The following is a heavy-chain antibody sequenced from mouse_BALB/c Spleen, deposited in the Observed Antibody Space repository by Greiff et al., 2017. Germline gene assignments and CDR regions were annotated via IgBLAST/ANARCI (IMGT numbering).Heavy chain of an antibody. J-gene: IGHJ1*01. Sequence: EVQLQESGPGLVKPSQSLSLTCTVTGYSITSDYAWNWIRQFPGNKLEWMGYISYSGSTSYNPSLKSRISITRDTSKNQFFLQLNSVTTEDTATYYCARRDYRAYGKGYFDVWGAGTTVTVSS. V-gene: IGHV3-2*02. CDR1: GYSITSDYA. CDR3: ARRDYRAYGKGYFDV. CDR2: ISYSGST. D-gene: IGHD2-14*01.